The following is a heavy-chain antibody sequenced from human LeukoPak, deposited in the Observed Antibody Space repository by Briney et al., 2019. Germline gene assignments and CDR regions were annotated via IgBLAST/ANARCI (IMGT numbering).Heavy chain of an antibody. CDR2: IYHSGST. J-gene: IGHJ4*02. CDR1: GYSISSGYY. D-gene: IGHD2-21*01. V-gene: IGHV4-38-2*02. CDR3: ARDTYSLLDY. Sequence: SETLSLTCTVSGYSISSGYYWGWIRQPPGEGLEWIGSIYHSGSTYYNPSLKSRVTISVDTSKNQFSLKLSSVTAADTAVYYCARDTYSLLDYWGQGTLVTVSS.